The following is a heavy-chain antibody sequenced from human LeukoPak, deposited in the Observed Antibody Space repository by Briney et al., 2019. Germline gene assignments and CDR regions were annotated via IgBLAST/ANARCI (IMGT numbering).Heavy chain of an antibody. V-gene: IGHV3-23*01. CDR2: ISGSGGGR. Sequence: GGSLRLSCRGSGFTFGSYAMNWVRQAPGKGLEWVSGISGSGGGRDYADSVKGRFTISRDNSNSTLYLQMNSLRAGDTAVYYCAGDYYDFWSGAFDYWGQGALVTVSS. J-gene: IGHJ4*02. D-gene: IGHD3-3*01. CDR1: GFTFGSYA. CDR3: AGDYYDFWSGAFDY.